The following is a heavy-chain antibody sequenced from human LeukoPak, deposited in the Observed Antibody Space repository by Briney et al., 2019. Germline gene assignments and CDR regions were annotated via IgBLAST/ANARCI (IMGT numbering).Heavy chain of an antibody. CDR1: GFTFSSYG. Sequence: GGTLRLSCAASGFTFSSYGMSWVRQAPGKGLEWVSAISGSGGSTYYADSVKGRFTISRDNSKNTLYLQMNSLRAEDTAVYYCAIVVVTASFVYWGQGTLVTVSS. V-gene: IGHV3-23*01. CDR2: ISGSGGST. J-gene: IGHJ4*02. D-gene: IGHD2-21*02. CDR3: AIVVVTASFVY.